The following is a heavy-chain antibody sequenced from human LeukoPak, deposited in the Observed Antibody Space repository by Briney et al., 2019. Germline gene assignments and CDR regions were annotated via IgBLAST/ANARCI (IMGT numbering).Heavy chain of an antibody. D-gene: IGHD3-10*01. V-gene: IGHV3-48*04. Sequence: GGSLRLSCAASGFTFSSYSMNWVRQAPGKGLEWVSYISSSSSTIYYADSVKGRFTISRDNAKNSLYLQMNSLRAEDTAVCYCARDGPLSRGSGSYAPADYWGQGTLVTVSS. CDR3: ARDGPLSRGSGSYAPADY. CDR1: GFTFSSYS. CDR2: ISSSSSTI. J-gene: IGHJ4*02.